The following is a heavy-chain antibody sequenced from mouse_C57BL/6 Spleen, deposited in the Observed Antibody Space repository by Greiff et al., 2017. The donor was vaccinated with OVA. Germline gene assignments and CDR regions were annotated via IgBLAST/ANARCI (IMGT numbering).Heavy chain of an antibody. V-gene: IGHV2-9-1*01. CDR1: GFSLTSYA. Sequence: VKLMESGPGLVAPSQSLSITCTVSGFSLTSYAISWVRQPPGKGLEWLGVIWTGGGTNYNSALKSRLSISKDNSKSQVFLKMNSLQTDDTARYYCASHYDGYYVLFAYWGQGTLVTVSA. J-gene: IGHJ3*01. CDR3: ASHYDGYYVLFAY. D-gene: IGHD2-3*01. CDR2: IWTGGGT.